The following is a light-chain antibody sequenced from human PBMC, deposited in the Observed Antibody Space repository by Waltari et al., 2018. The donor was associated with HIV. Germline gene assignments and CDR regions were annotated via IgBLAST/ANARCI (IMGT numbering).Light chain of an antibody. V-gene: IGKV2-30*01. CDR2: RVS. CDR1: QSLVYSDGNTY. Sequence: DVVMTQSPLSLPVTLGQPASISCRSNQSLVYSDGNTYLSWFHQGPGQSPRRLIYRVSNRDFGVPDNFSGSGSGTDFTLKISRVGAEDVGVYYCMQGTHWPYTFGQGTKLEIK. J-gene: IGKJ2*01. CDR3: MQGTHWPYT.